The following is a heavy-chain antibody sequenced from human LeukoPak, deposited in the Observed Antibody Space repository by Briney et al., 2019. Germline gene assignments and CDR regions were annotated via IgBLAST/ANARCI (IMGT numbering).Heavy chain of an antibody. D-gene: IGHD4-11*01. CDR3: ARDSDDYSNYIIDY. Sequence: PGRSLRLSCAASGFTFSNYAMHWVRQAPGKGLEWVAVIAYDGGNIHYADSVKGRFTISRDNSKHTLYLQMNSLRAEDTAVYYCARDSDDYSNYIIDYWGQGTLVTVSS. CDR2: IAYDGGNI. V-gene: IGHV3-30-3*01. J-gene: IGHJ4*02. CDR1: GFTFSNYA.